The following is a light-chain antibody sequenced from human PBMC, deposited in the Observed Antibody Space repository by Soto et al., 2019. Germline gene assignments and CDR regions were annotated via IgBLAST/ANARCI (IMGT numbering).Light chain of an antibody. CDR3: QQYNNWPPYT. V-gene: IGKV3-15*01. CDR2: GAS. Sequence: EIVMTQSPATLSVSPGERATLSCRASQSVSSNLAWYQHKPGQAPRLLIYGASTRATGIPARFSGSGSGTEFTLTISSLQSEDFAIYYCQQYNNWPPYTFGTGTKLEIK. CDR1: QSVSSN. J-gene: IGKJ2*01.